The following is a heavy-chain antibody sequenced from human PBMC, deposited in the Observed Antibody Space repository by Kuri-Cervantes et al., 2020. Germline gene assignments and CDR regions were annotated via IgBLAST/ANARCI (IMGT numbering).Heavy chain of an antibody. D-gene: IGHD1-26*01. CDR2: IKNERGGGTT. J-gene: IGHJ4*02. CDR3: TTGSVGVPHDGY. Sequence: GESLKISCAASGFTFSYAWMNWVRQAPGKGLEWIGRIKNERGGGTTDYATPVKGRFAISRDNSNNMLYLQMNSLKTEDTAFYFCTTGSVGVPHDGYWGQGTLVTVSS. V-gene: IGHV3-15*01. CDR1: GFTFSYAW.